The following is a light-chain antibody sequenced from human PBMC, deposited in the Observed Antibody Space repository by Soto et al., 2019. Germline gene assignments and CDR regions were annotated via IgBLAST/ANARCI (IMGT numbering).Light chain of an antibody. J-gene: IGKJ1*01. CDR3: HQYGSSSWT. V-gene: IGKV3-20*01. CDR2: GAS. Sequence: EIVLTQSPATLSLSPGERATLSCRASQSVSNYLAWYQQKPGQAPRLLIYGASSRATGIPDRFSGSGSGTDFTLTISRLEPEDFAVYYCHQYGSSSWTFGQGTKVDIK. CDR1: QSVSNY.